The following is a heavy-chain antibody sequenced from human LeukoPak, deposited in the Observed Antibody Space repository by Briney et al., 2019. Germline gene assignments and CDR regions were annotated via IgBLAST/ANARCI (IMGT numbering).Heavy chain of an antibody. CDR3: ARGNYDILTGYYHDY. CDR1: GGTFISYA. CDR2: IIPILSIA. Sequence: PVKVSCKASGGTFISYAISWVRPPPGQGLEWMGRIIPILSIANYAQKFQGRVTITADKSTSTAYMELSSLRSEDTAVYYCARGNYDILTGYYHDYWGQGTLVTVSS. J-gene: IGHJ4*02. D-gene: IGHD3-9*01. V-gene: IGHV1-69*04.